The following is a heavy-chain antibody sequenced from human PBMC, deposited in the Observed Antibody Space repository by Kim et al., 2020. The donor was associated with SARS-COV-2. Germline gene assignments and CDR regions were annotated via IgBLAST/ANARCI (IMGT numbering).Heavy chain of an antibody. CDR3: ARQMGITMIVVVISTHFDY. CDR2: IYYSGST. J-gene: IGHJ4*02. CDR1: SYY. V-gene: IGHV4-39*01. D-gene: IGHD3-22*01. Sequence: SYYWGWIRQPPGKGLEWIGSIYYSGSTYYSPSLKSRVTISVDTSKNQFSLKLSSVTAADTAVYYCARQMGITMIVVVISTHFDYWGQGTLAT.